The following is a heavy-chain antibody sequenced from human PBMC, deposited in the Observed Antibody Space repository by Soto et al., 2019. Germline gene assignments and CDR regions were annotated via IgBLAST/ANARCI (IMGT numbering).Heavy chain of an antibody. D-gene: IGHD6-6*01. J-gene: IGHJ4*02. CDR3: ARILAARPFPWYFDY. V-gene: IGHV1-46*01. CDR2: INPSGGST. CDR1: GYTFTSYY. Sequence: ASVKVSCKASGYTFTSYYMHWVRQAPGQGLEWMGIINPSGGSTSYAQKFQGRVTMTRDKSKNQFSLKLSSVTAAGTAVYYCARILAARPFPWYFDYWGQGTLVTVSS.